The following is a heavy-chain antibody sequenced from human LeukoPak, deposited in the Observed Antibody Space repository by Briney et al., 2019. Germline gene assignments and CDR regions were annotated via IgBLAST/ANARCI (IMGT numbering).Heavy chain of an antibody. CDR1: GVSISSYY. CDR3: ARLRGPAATFDP. CDR2: IYTSGST. V-gene: IGHV4-4*09. D-gene: IGHD2-2*01. Sequence: SETLSLTCTVSGVSISSYYWSWLRQPPGKGLEWIGYIYTSGSTNYNPSLKSRVTISVDTSKNQFSLKLSSVTAADTAVYYCARLRGPAATFDPWGQGTLVTVSS. J-gene: IGHJ5*02.